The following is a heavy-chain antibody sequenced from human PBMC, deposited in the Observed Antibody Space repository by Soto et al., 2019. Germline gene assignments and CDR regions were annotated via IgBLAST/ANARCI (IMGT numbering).Heavy chain of an antibody. CDR2: IYYSGTT. CDR1: NGSVSSGTYS. Sequence: SETLSLTCTVSNGSVSSGTYSWSWVRQPPGKGLEWIGYIYYSGTTYYTPSLKSRLTMAMHRANDHFSLNLTSVTAADTAVYFCARGHYYYGMDVWGQGITVTVSS. V-gene: IGHV4-30-2*01. CDR3: ARGHYYYGMDV. J-gene: IGHJ6*02.